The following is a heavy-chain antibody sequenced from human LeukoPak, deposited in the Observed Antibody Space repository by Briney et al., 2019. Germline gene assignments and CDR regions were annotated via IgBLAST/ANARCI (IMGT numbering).Heavy chain of an antibody. J-gene: IGHJ4*02. V-gene: IGHV3-23*01. D-gene: IGHD3-22*01. CDR1: GFTFSSYA. CDR2: ISGSGGTT. Sequence: AGGSLRLSCAASGFTFSSYAMSWVRQAPGNGLEWVSAISGSGGTTYYADSVKGRFTISRDNSKNTLYLQMNGLRAEDTAVYYCAKSSSGYYYVDYWGQGTLVTVSS. CDR3: AKSSSGYYYVDY.